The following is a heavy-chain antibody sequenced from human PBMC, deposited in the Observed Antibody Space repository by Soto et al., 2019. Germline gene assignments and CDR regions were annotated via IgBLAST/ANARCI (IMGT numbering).Heavy chain of an antibody. CDR2: IYYSGST. CDR3: ARDLEGDTAQKRYYYYYGMDV. CDR1: GGSISSYY. Sequence: SETLSLTCTVSGGSISSYYWSWIRQPPGKGLEWIGYIYYSGSTNYNPSLKSRVTISVDTSKNQFSLKLSSVTAADTAVYYCARDLEGDTAQKRYYYYYGMDVWGQGTTVTVSS. V-gene: IGHV4-59*01. J-gene: IGHJ6*02. D-gene: IGHD5-18*01.